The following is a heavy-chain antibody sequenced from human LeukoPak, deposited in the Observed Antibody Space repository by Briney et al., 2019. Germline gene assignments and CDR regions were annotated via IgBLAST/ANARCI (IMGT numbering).Heavy chain of an antibody. CDR3: GRDPNGDYVGAFEF. CDR1: GFTFSRYA. CDR2: SSSGGANP. V-gene: IGHV3-23*01. D-gene: IGHD4-17*01. Sequence: GWSLRLSCAASGFTFSRYALVWVRQAPGKGLEWVSASSSGGANPLYADAVKGRFTISRDNSKNALYLQMNSLRAEDTAVYFCGRDPNGDYVGAFEFWGHGTTVIVSS. J-gene: IGHJ3*01.